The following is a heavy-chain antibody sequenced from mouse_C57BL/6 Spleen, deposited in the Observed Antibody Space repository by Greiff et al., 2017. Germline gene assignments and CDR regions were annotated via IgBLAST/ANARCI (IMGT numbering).Heavy chain of an antibody. CDR2: IDPSDSYT. CDR3: ASVLDFAY. V-gene: IGHV1-69*01. Sequence: QVQLQQPGAELVMPGASVKLSCKASGYTFTSYWMHWVKQRPGQGLEWIGEIDPSDSYTNYNQKFKGKSTLTVDKSSSTAYMQLSSLTSEDSAVYYCASVLDFAYWGQGTLVTVSA. D-gene: IGHD4-1*01. J-gene: IGHJ3*01. CDR1: GYTFTSYW.